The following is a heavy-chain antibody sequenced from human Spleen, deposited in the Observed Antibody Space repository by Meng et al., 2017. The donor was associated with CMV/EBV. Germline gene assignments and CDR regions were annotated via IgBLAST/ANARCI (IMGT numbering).Heavy chain of an antibody. CDR1: GGTFSSYA. V-gene: IGHV1-69*10. CDR3: AGSYYYYDSSGYYWGWYYGMDV. J-gene: IGHJ6*02. CDR2: IIPILGIA. D-gene: IGHD3-22*01. Sequence: SVKVSCKASGGTFSSYAISWVRRAPGQGLEWMGGIIPILGIANYAQKFQGRVTITADKSTSTAYMELSSLRSEDTAVYYCAGSYYYYDSSGYYWGWYYGMDVWGQGTTVTVSS.